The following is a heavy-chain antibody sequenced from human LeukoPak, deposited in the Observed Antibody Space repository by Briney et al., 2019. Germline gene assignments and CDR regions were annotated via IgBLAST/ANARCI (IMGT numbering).Heavy chain of an antibody. CDR2: FDPEDGET. CDR1: GYTLTELS. Sequence: ASVKVSCKVSGYTLTELSMHWVRQAPGKGLEWMGGFDPEDGETIYAQKFQGRVTMTEDTSTDTAYMELSSLRSEDTAVYYCATTWIFGVVEPYYYYGMDVWGQGTTVTVSS. D-gene: IGHD3-3*01. CDR3: ATTWIFGVVEPYYYYGMDV. V-gene: IGHV1-24*01. J-gene: IGHJ6*02.